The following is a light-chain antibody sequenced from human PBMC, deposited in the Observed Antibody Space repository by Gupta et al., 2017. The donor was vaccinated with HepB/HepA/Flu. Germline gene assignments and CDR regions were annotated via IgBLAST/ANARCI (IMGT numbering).Light chain of an antibody. CDR1: QSVSSY. CDR3: QQRNNGHLMCT. CDR2: DAS. J-gene: IGKJ2*02. Sequence: EIVLTQSPATLSLSPGERATLSCRASQSVSSYLAWYQQKPGQAPRLLIYDASNRATGIPARFSGSGAGTDFTLTISSLEPEDFAVYYCQQRNNGHLMCTFGQGTKVEIK. V-gene: IGKV3-11*01.